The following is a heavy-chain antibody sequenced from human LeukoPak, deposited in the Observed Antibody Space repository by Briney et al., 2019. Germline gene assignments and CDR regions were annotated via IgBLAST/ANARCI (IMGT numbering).Heavy chain of an antibody. CDR2: ISGSGGST. CDR3: AKDLGITMIVVVITGVFDY. V-gene: IGHV3-23*01. CDR1: GFTFSSYA. J-gene: IGHJ4*02. D-gene: IGHD3-22*01. Sequence: PGGSLRLSCAASGFTFSSYAMSWVRQAPGKGLEWVSAISGSGGSTYYADSVKGRFTISRDNSKNTLYLQMNSLRAEDTAVYYCAKDLGITMIVVVITGVFDYWGQGTLVTVSS.